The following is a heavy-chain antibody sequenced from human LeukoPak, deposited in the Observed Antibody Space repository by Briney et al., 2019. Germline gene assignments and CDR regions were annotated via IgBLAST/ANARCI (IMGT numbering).Heavy chain of an antibody. Sequence: PSETLSLTCTVSGDSINSGGYYCTWIRQSPGKGLEWIGYIYYSGSTYYTPSLKSRVTISFDTSKNQFSLNLTFVTVADTAVYSCARGTNTVNNWFDPWGQGTLVTVSS. CDR2: IYYSGST. V-gene: IGHV4-31*03. J-gene: IGHJ5*02. CDR1: GDSINSGGYY. D-gene: IGHD1-7*01. CDR3: ARGTNTVNNWFDP.